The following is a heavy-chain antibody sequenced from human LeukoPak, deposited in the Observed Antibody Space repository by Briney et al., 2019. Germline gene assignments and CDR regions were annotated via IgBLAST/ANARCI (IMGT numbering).Heavy chain of an antibody. Sequence: PGGSLRLSCAASGFTFSSYSMNWVRQAPGKGLEWVSYISSSSSTIYYADSVKGRFTISRDNAKNSLYLQMNSLRDEDTAVYYCARDEGNYGSSGYYSDYWGQGTLVTVSS. CDR2: ISSSSSTI. CDR3: ARDEGNYGSSGYYSDY. D-gene: IGHD3-22*01. J-gene: IGHJ4*02. V-gene: IGHV3-48*02. CDR1: GFTFSSYS.